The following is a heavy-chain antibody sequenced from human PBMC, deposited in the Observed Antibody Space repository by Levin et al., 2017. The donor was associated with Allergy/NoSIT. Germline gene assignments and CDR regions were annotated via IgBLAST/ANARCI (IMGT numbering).Heavy chain of an antibody. D-gene: IGHD6-13*01. J-gene: IGHJ4*02. CDR2: INPNSGGT. Sequence: ASVKVSCKASGYTFTGYYMHWVRQAPGQGLEWVGWINPNSGGTNYAQKFQGRVTMTRDTSISTAYMELSRLRSDDTAVYYCARVDSSSWENDYWGQGTLVTVSS. CDR1: GYTFTGYY. V-gene: IGHV1-2*02. CDR3: ARVDSSSWENDY.